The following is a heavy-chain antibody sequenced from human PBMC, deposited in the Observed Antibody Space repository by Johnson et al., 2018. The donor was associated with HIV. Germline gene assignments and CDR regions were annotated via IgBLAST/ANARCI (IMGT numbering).Heavy chain of an antibody. Sequence: VQLVESGGGVVQPGRSLRLSCAASGFTFSSYAMHWVRQAPEKGLEWVADIKQDGSEKYYVDSVKGRFTISRDNAKNSLYLQMNSLRAEDTAVYYCAEGNDDRSGWDAVDIWGQGTMVTVSS. V-gene: IGHV3-7*01. CDR2: IKQDGSEK. D-gene: IGHD3-22*01. CDR3: AEGNDDRSGWDAVDI. J-gene: IGHJ3*02. CDR1: GFTFSSYA.